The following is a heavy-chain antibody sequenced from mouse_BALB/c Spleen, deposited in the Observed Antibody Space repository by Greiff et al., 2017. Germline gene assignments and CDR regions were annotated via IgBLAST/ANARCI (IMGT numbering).Heavy chain of an antibody. CDR2: INPSNGGT. V-gene: IGHV1S81*02. Sequence: QVQLQQPGAELVKPGASVKLSCKASGYTFTSYYMYWVKQRPGQGLEWIGGINPSNGGTNFNEKFKSKATLTVDKSSSTAYMQLSSLTSEDSAFYYCTSWAWFAYWGQGTLVTVSA. D-gene: IGHD4-1*01. CDR1: GYTFTSYY. CDR3: TSWAWFAY. J-gene: IGHJ3*01.